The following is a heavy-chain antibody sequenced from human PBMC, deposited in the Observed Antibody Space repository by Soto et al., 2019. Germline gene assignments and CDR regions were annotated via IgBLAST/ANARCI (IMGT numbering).Heavy chain of an antibody. CDR2: IIPIFGTA. CDR3: ARAIVGPTTTGWLDT. D-gene: IGHD1-26*01. V-gene: IGHV1-69*13. Sequence: GASVKVSCKASGGTFSRYAISWVRQAPGQGLERMGGIIPIFGTANYAQKFQGRVTITADESTSTAYMELSSLRFEDTAVYYCARAIVGPTTTGWLDTWGQGTLGTVSS. CDR1: GGTFSRYA. J-gene: IGHJ5*02.